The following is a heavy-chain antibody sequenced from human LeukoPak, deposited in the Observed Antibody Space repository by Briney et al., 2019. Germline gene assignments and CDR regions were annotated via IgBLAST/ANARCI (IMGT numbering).Heavy chain of an antibody. CDR2: IYSGGST. D-gene: IGHD4/OR15-4a*01. J-gene: IGHJ4*02. CDR3: ARRAGAYSHPYDY. V-gene: IGHV3-53*01. CDR1: GGSISSYY. Sequence: ETLSLTCTVSGGSISSYYWSWVRQAPGKGLEWVSFIYSGGSTYYADSVKGRFTISRDNSKNTLYLQMNSLRADDTAVYYCARRAGAYSHPYDYWGQGTLVTVSS.